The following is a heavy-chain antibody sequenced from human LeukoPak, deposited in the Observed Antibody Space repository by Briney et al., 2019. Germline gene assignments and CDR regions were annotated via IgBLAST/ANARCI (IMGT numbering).Heavy chain of an antibody. D-gene: IGHD3-9*01. CDR1: GFIFSSYG. V-gene: IGHV3-23*01. J-gene: IGHJ4*02. CDR3: AASWYYDILTGPKRFDY. CDR2: ISGSGGST. Sequence: GGSLRLSCAASGFIFSSYGMSWVRQAPGKGLEWVSAISGSGGSTDYADSVRGRFTISRDNSMNTLYLQMNSLRAEDTAVYFCAASWYYDILTGPKRFDYWGQGTLVIVSS.